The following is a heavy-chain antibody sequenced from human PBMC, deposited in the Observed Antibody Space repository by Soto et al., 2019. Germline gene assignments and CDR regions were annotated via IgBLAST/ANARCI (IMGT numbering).Heavy chain of an antibody. CDR1: GYTFTNYW. J-gene: IGHJ6*02. CDR2: IYPGDSDT. V-gene: IGHV5-51*01. CDR3: AASIFYYGMDV. Sequence: GESLKISCKGSGYTFTNYWIGWVRQMPGKGLEWMGIIYPGDSDTKYNPSFQGQVTISADKSITTTYLQWSSLKTSDTAIYYCAASIFYYGMDVWGQGTTVTVSS.